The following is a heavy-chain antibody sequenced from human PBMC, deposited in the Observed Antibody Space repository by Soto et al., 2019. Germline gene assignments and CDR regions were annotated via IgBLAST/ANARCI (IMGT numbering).Heavy chain of an antibody. CDR3: ARDRVVVVAGSNYYYYGMDV. CDR2: ISSSSSYI. CDR1: GFTFSSYS. Sequence: GGSLRLSCAASGFTFSSYSMNWVRQAPGKGLEWVSSISSSSSYIYYADSVKGRFTISRDNAKNSLYLQMNSLRAEDTAVYYFARDRVVVVAGSNYYYYGMDVWGQGTTVTVSS. J-gene: IGHJ6*02. D-gene: IGHD2-15*01. V-gene: IGHV3-21*01.